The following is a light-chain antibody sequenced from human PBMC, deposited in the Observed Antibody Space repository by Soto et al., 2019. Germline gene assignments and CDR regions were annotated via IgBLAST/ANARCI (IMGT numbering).Light chain of an antibody. CDR1: QGISSW. CDR3: QLYNSYPPT. J-gene: IGKJ4*01. V-gene: IGKV1D-16*01. CDR2: AAS. Sequence: DIQITQSPSSLSASVGDRVNINCRASQGISSWLALYQQKPEKAPKSLIYAASSLQSGVQSRFRGSGSGAYFTLTISSLQHEDFATYYCQLYNSYPPTVGGGTKVEIK.